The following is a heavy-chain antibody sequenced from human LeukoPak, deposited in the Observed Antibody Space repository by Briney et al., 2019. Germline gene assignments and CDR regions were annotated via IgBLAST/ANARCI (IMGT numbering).Heavy chain of an antibody. V-gene: IGHV3-23*01. CDR2: ISGGGDIT. CDR3: AKVIYDFWSGYIN. J-gene: IGHJ4*02. D-gene: IGHD3-3*01. Sequence: PGGSLRLSCAASGFNFANHAMSWVRQTPGKGLEWVSAISGGGDITYYADSVTGRFTISRDNSKNTLYLQMNSLRAEDTAVYYCAKVIYDFWSGYINWGQGTLVTVSS. CDR1: GFNFANHA.